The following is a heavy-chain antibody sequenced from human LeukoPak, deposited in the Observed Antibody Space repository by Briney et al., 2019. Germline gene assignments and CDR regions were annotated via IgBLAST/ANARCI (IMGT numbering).Heavy chain of an antibody. V-gene: IGHV3-20*04. J-gene: IGHJ4*02. D-gene: IGHD2-2*01. CDR2: INWNGGSI. CDR1: GFNFDDYG. CDR3: ARGYCISSTCYYFDY. Sequence: GGSLRLSCAVSGFNFDDYGMTWVRQAPGRGLEWVSGINWNGGSIGYADSVKGRFTISRDNAKNSLYLQMNSLRAEDTALYYCARGYCISSTCYYFDYWGQGTLVTVSS.